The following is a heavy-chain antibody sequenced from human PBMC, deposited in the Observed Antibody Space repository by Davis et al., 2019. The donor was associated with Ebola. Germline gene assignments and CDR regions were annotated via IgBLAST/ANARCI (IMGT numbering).Heavy chain of an antibody. Sequence: MPSETLSLTCTVSGGSISSYYWSWIRQPPGKGLEWIGYIYYSGSTNYNPSLKSRVTISVDTSKNQFSLKLSSVTAADTAVYYCVRHPWFDPWGQGTLVTVSS. J-gene: IGHJ5*02. CDR1: GGSISSYY. V-gene: IGHV4-59*08. CDR2: IYYSGST. CDR3: VRHPWFDP.